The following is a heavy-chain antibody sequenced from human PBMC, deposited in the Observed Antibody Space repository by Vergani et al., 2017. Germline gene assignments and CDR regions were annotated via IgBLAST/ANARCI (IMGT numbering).Heavy chain of an antibody. Sequence: QVQLVESGGGVVQPGRSLRLSCAASGFTFSSYGMHWVRQAPGKGLEWVAVISYDGSNKYYADSVKGRFTISRDNSKNTLYLQMNSLRAEDTAVYYCARGQVPRVYYYYYYMDVWGKGP. J-gene: IGHJ6*03. CDR3: ARGQVPRVYYYYYYMDV. CDR2: ISYDGSNK. CDR1: GFTFSSYG. V-gene: IGHV3-30*03.